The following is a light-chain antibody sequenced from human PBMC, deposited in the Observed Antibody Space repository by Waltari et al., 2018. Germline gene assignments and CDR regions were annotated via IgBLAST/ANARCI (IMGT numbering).Light chain of an antibody. CDR3: STWDSSLRAVV. CDR1: SNNVGYQG. Sequence: QAGLTQPPSVSKGLRQPATLTCTGNSNNVGYQGAACRQHHQRHPPKLLSYRNNNRPSGISERFSASRSGNTASLTITGLQPEDEADYYCSTWDSSLRAVVFGGGTKLTVL. CDR2: RNN. J-gene: IGLJ2*01. V-gene: IGLV10-54*01.